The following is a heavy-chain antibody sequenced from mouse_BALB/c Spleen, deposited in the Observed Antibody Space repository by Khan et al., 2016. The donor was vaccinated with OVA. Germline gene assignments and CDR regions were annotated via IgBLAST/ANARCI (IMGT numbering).Heavy chain of an antibody. Sequence: EVKLLESGPGLVKPSQSLSLTCTVTGYSITTDYAWNWIRQFPGNKLEWMGFISYSGNTNYNPSFKSRISITRDTSTNQAFLQLNTVTPEDTARDDGERMYGGCFDYWGQGTTLTVSS. J-gene: IGHJ2*01. D-gene: IGHD2-10*02. CDR3: ERMYGGCFDY. V-gene: IGHV3-2*02. CDR1: GYSITTDYA. CDR2: ISYSGNT.